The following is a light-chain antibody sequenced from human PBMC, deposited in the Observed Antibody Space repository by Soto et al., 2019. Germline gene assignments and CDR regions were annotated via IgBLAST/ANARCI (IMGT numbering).Light chain of an antibody. CDR1: SSNIGAGYE. J-gene: IGLJ2*01. CDR3: QSYNSNLSGYV. Sequence: QSVLTQPPSVSEAPGQRVTISCTGSSSNIGAGYEAHWYQQVPGTAPKLLIFENNNRPSGVPDRISGSKSGTSASLAITGLQAEDEADYYCQSYNSNLSGYVFGGGTKLTVL. CDR2: ENN. V-gene: IGLV1-40*01.